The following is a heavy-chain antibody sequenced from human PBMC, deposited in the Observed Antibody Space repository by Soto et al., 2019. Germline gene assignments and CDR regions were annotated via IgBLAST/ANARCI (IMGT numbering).Heavy chain of an antibody. CDR3: TRGRTLLSPAAPYNWFDP. CDR1: GFTFSDYA. V-gene: IGHV3-49*03. D-gene: IGHD2-2*01. J-gene: IGHJ5*02. Sequence: HPGGSLRLSCTASGFTFSDYAMSWFRQAPGKGLEWVGFIRNKAYGGTTKYAASVKGRFTISRDDSKSIAYLQMNSLKTEDTAVYYCTRGRTLLSPAAPYNWFDPWGQGTLVTVSS. CDR2: IRNKAYGGTT.